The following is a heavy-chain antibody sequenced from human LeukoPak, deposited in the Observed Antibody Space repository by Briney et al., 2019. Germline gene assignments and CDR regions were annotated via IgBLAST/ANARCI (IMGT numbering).Heavy chain of an antibody. D-gene: IGHD6-13*01. CDR2: IYYSGST. CDR3: ARTIAAAATDPGYFDY. Sequence: SETLSLTCTVSGGSISSYYWSWIRQPPGKGLEWIGYIYYSGSTNYNPSLKSRVTISVDTSKNQFSLKLSSVTAADTAVYYCARTIAAAATDPGYFDYSGQGTLVTVSS. V-gene: IGHV4-59*01. J-gene: IGHJ4*02. CDR1: GGSISSYY.